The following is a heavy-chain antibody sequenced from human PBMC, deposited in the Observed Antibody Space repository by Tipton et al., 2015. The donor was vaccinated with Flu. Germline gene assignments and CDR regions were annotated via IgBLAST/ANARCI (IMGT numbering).Heavy chain of an antibody. J-gene: IGHJ6*02. CDR1: GFSFSNHA. V-gene: IGHV3-23*01. CDR3: AKDRGFYYTSESWGMDV. CDR2: ISGSGATA. D-gene: IGHD3-10*01. Sequence: GSLRLSCVASGFSFSNHAMSWVRQAPGKGLEWVSGISGSGATAYYAESVEGHFTVSRDNSQNTVYLEVRSLKAEDTAIYYCAKDRGFYYTSESWGMDVWGQGTTVTVSS.